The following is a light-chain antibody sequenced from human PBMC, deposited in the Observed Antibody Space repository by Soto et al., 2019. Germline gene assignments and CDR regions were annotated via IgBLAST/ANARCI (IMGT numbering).Light chain of an antibody. CDR2: AAS. J-gene: IGKJ4*01. Sequence: DIQMTQSPSSLSASVGDRVTITCRASQGIGTNLAWYQQRPGKVPKLLIYAASTLQSGVPPRFSGSGSGPDFTLTISSLQPEDVATYYCQKYDHAPLTFGGGTKVEIK. V-gene: IGKV1-27*01. CDR3: QKYDHAPLT. CDR1: QGIGTN.